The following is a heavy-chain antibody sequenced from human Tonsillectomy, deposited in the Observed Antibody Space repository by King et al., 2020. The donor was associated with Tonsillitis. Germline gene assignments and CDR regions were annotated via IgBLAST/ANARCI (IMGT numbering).Heavy chain of an antibody. D-gene: IGHD4-17*01. J-gene: IGHJ5*02. Sequence: VQLVESGGGVVQPGRSLRLSCAASGFTFSYFAIHWVRQAPGKGLEWVAVISDDGSNKDYADSVKGRFSISRDNSENTRDLQMDSLRVEDTAVYYCAREYGMGHGDYGWFDPWGQGTLVTVSS. CDR2: ISDDGSNK. CDR1: GFTFSYFA. CDR3: AREYGMGHGDYGWFDP. V-gene: IGHV3-30*01.